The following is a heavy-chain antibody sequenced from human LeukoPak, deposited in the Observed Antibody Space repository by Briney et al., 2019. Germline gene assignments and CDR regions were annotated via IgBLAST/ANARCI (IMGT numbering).Heavy chain of an antibody. CDR3: ARGGGIPSP. Sequence: AVTLTLTCAVYSGPFSGYYWSWTRQSRGLGLESSGESNHSGSTSYTPSLKSRVTISVHTCKNQFSLKLSSVTAADTAVYYCARGGGIPSPWGQGTLVSV. J-gene: IGHJ5*02. CDR1: SGPFSGYY. V-gene: IGHV4-34*01. CDR2: SNHSGST. D-gene: IGHD2-21*01.